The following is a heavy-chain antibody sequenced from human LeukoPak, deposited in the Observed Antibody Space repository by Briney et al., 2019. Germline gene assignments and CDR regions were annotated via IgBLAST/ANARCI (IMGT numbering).Heavy chain of an antibody. D-gene: IGHD5-18*01. CDR2: IYTSGST. Sequence: SQTLSLTCTVSGGSISSGSYYWSWIRQPAGKGLEWIGRIYTSGSTNYNPSLKSRVTISVDTSKNQFSLKLSPVTAADTAVYYCARIPYSYGPREYWGQGTLVTVSS. V-gene: IGHV4-61*02. CDR3: ARIPYSYGPREY. J-gene: IGHJ4*02. CDR1: GGSISSGSYY.